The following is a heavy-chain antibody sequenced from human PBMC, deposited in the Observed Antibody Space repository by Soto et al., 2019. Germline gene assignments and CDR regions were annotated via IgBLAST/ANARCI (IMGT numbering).Heavy chain of an antibody. V-gene: IGHV4-34*01. J-gene: IGHJ6*03. CDR3: ARGLRFSGGSGKIRARSYDYYMDV. D-gene: IGHD2-15*01. CDR2: INHSGST. CDR1: GGSFSGYY. Sequence: SETLSLTCAVYGGSFSGYYWSWIRQPPGKGLEWIGEINHSGSTNYNPSLKSRVTISVDTSKNQFSLKLSSVTAADTAVYYCARGLRFSGGSGKIRARSYDYYMDVWGKGTTVTVSS.